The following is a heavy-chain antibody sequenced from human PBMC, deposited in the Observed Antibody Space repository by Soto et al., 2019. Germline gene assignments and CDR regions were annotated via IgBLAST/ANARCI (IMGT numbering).Heavy chain of an antibody. Sequence: EVQLVESGGGLVQPGGSLRLSCAASGFTFSGYCMSWVRQAPGKGLEWVANIKQDESEQFYVDSVKGRFTISRNNAKNTVYLQMNCLRAEDTYVYYWAQEAVWGQGTTVPVCS. CDR3: AQEAV. CDR2: IKQDESEQ. J-gene: IGHJ6*02. V-gene: IGHV3-7*05. CDR1: GFTFSGYC.